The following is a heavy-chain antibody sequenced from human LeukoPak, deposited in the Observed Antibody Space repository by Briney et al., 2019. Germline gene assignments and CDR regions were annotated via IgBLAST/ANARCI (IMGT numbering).Heavy chain of an antibody. V-gene: IGHV1-24*01. CDR2: FDPEDGET. D-gene: IGHD1-26*01. CDR1: GYTLTELS. J-gene: IGHJ4*02. Sequence: ASVKVSCKVSGYTLTELSMHWVRQAPGKGLEWMGGFDPEDGETIYAQKFQGRVTITTDESTSTAYMELSSLRSEDTAVYYCARASGSYSFDYWGQGTLVTVSS. CDR3: ARASGSYSFDY.